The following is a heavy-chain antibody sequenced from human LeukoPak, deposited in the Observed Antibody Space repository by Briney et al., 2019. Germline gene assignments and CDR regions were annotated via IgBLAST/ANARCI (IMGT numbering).Heavy chain of an antibody. D-gene: IGHD3-22*01. V-gene: IGHV4-59*01. J-gene: IGHJ4*02. Sequence: SETLSLTCTVSGVSMNSYYWSWIRQPPGKGLEWIGYISYRGSTNYNPSLKSRVTISVDTSKNQFSLNLSSVTAADTAVYYCARAIQTYYDSRGHTQTDWGQGTLVTVSS. CDR1: GVSMNSYY. CDR3: ARAIQTYYDSRGHTQTD. CDR2: ISYRGST.